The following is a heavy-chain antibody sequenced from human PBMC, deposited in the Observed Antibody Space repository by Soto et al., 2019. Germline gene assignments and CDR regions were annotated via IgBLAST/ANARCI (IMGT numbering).Heavy chain of an antibody. CDR2: IWYDGGTK. Sequence: PGGSLRLSCAASGFTFYTYGMHWVRQVPGKGLQWVAIIWYDGGTKYYADSVRGRFTVSRDNSKNTLYLQMNSLRDEDTAVYYCARGRGEFDAWGQGTPVTVSS. J-gene: IGHJ5*02. V-gene: IGHV3-33*01. CDR3: ARGRGEFDA. D-gene: IGHD2-21*01. CDR1: GFTFYTYG.